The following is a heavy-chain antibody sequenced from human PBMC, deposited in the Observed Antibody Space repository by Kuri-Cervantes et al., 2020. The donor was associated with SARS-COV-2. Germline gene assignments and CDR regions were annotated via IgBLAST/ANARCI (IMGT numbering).Heavy chain of an antibody. J-gene: IGHJ4*02. D-gene: IGHD3-3*01. CDR2: ISGSGGST. CDR3: AKDENWVTIFESSFDY. Sequence: GGSLRLSCAASGFTFSSYAMSWVRQAPGKGLEWVSAISGSGGSTYYADSVKGRFTISRDNSKNTLYLQMNSLRAEDTAVYYCAKDENWVTIFESSFDYWGQGTRGTESS. CDR1: GFTFSSYA. V-gene: IGHV3-23*01.